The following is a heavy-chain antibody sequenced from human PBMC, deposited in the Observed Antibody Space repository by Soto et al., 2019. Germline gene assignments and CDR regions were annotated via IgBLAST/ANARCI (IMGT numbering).Heavy chain of an antibody. J-gene: IGHJ6*02. Sequence: EVQLVESGGGLVQPGGSLRLSCAASGFTFSSYWMHWVRQAPGKGLVWVSRINSDGSSTSYADSVKGRFTISRDNAKNTLYLQMNSLRAEDTAVYYCARVRGMYYDILTGYQNYYYGMDVWGQGTTVTVSS. V-gene: IGHV3-74*01. CDR3: ARVRGMYYDILTGYQNYYYGMDV. D-gene: IGHD3-9*01. CDR1: GFTFSSYW. CDR2: INSDGSST.